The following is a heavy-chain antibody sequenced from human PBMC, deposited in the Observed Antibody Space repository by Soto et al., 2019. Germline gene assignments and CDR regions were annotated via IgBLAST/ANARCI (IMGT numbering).Heavy chain of an antibody. Sequence: SETLSLTCTVSSGSVSSGTYYWSWIRQPPGKGLEWIGYIHYSGRTNYNPSLKSRVTISADTSKNQFSLKLSSVTAADTAVYYCARGEYYDILNGPRDGMDVWGQGTTVTVSS. CDR2: IHYSGRT. D-gene: IGHD3-9*01. CDR3: ARGEYYDILNGPRDGMDV. CDR1: SGSVSSGTYY. V-gene: IGHV4-61*01. J-gene: IGHJ6*02.